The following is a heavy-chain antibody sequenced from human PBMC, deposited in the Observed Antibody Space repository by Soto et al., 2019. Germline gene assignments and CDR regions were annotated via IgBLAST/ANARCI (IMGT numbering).Heavy chain of an antibody. CDR1: GGTFSTYT. CDR3: ARAGYCSGGSCSSDWFDP. D-gene: IGHD2-15*01. V-gene: IGHV1-69*13. CDR2: IIPMFGTA. J-gene: IGHJ5*02. Sequence: SVKVSCKASGGTFSTYTISWVRQAPGQGLEWMGGIIPMFGTARYPQKFQGRVTITADESTSTAYMEVSSLRSEDTAFYYCARAGYCSGGSCSSDWFDPWGQGTLVTVSS.